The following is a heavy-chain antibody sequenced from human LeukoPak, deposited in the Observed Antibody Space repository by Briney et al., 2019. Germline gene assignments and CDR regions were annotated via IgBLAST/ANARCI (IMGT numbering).Heavy chain of an antibody. J-gene: IGHJ4*02. D-gene: IGHD6-13*01. CDR2: IYTSGST. CDR3: ARLSSGSSSWYDIDY. V-gene: IGHV4-4*07. Sequence: ASETLSLTCTVSGGSISSYYWSWIRQPAGKGLEWIGRIYTSGSTNYNPSLKSRVTISVNTSKDQFSLKLNSVTAADTAVYYCARLSSGSSSWYDIDYWGQGTLVTVSS. CDR1: GGSISSYY.